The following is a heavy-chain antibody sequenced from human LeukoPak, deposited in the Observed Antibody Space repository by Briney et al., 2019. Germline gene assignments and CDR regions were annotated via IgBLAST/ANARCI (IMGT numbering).Heavy chain of an antibody. CDR2: MNPNSGNT. CDR1: GYTFTIYD. CDR3: ARRPYSYGYPDY. V-gene: IGHV1-8*01. J-gene: IGHJ4*02. D-gene: IGHD5-18*01. Sequence: GASVKVSCKASGYTFTIYDINWVRQATGQGLEWMGWMNPNSGNTGYAQKFQGRVTMTRDMSTSTVYMELSSLRSEDTAVYYCARRPYSYGYPDYWGQGTLVTVSS.